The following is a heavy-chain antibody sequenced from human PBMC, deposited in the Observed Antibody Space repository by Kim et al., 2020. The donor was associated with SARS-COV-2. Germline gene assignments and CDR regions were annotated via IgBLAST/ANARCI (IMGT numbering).Heavy chain of an antibody. CDR3: ARGDYYGSGIDY. D-gene: IGHD3-10*01. J-gene: IGHJ4*01. V-gene: IGHV4-34*01. Sequence: NYNPSLESRVAISVDTSRRQFSLKLTSVTAADTAVYYCARGDYYGSGIDYWGHGTLVTVSS.